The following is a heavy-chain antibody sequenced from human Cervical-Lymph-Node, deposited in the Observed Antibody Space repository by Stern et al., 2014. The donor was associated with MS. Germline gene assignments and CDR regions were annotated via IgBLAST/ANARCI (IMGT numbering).Heavy chain of an antibody. CDR1: GLSLSNARMG. J-gene: IGHJ4*01. V-gene: IGHV2-26*03. D-gene: IGHD2-8*01. Sequence: QVTLRESGPVLVKPTETVTLTCTISGLSLSNARMGVTWIRQPPGKALEWLAHVFSNDEKSYNTSLESRLTISQDTSQSQVVLTMTNMEPVDTATYYCARIPYCTNGVCSLWDYFFD. CDR2: VFSNDEK. CDR3: ARIPYCTNGVCSLWDYFFD.